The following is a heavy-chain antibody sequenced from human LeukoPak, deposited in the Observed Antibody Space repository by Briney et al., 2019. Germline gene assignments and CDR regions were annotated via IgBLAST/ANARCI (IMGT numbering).Heavy chain of an antibody. Sequence: SETLSLTCTVSGGSISRGGYYWSWIRQPPGKGLEWIGEINHSGSTNYNPSLKSRVTISVDTSKNQFSLKLSSVTAADTAVYYCARGYGVIDYWGQGTLVTVSS. CDR2: INHSGST. CDR1: GGSISRGGYY. V-gene: IGHV4-34*01. J-gene: IGHJ4*02. D-gene: IGHD4-17*01. CDR3: ARGYGVIDY.